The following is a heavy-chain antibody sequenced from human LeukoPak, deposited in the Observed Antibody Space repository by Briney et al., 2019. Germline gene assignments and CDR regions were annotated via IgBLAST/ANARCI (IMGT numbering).Heavy chain of an antibody. V-gene: IGHV3-23*01. CDR2: ISGSGGST. D-gene: IGHD6-6*01. CDR3: ARFSSDYYYYGMDV. Sequence: PGASLRLSCAASGFTFSSYAMSWVRQAPGKGVEWVSAISGSGGSTYYADSVKGRFTISRDNSKNTLYLQMNSLRAEDTAVYYCARFSSDYYYYGMDVWGQGTPVTVSS. J-gene: IGHJ6*02. CDR1: GFTFSSYA.